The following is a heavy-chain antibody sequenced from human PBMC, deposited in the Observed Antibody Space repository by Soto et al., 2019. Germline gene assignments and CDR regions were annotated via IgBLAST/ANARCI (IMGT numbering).Heavy chain of an antibody. CDR1: GGSISTYY. J-gene: IGHJ4*02. D-gene: IGHD3-10*01. Sequence: SETLSLTCSVSGGSISTYYWSWIRQPAGKGLEWIGRIYSGGSTNFNPSLRSRVTVSVDMSKNQFSLKLTPVTAADTAVYYCARGPGGFGELSLDYWGQGTLVTVSS. V-gene: IGHV4-4*07. CDR2: IYSGGST. CDR3: ARGPGGFGELSLDY.